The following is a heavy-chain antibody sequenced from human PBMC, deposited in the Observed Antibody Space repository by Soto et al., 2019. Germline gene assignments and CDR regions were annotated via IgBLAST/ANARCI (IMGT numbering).Heavy chain of an antibody. CDR1: GYTFTSYG. V-gene: IGHV1-18*04. D-gene: IGHD3-3*01. Sequence: QVQLVQSGAEVKKPGASVKVSCKASGYTFTSYGISWVRQAPGQGLEWMGWISAYNGNTNYAQKLQGRVTMTTVTSTSTADMELRSLRSDDTAVYYCARDYLRREEYYVFWRENRFDPWGQGTLVTVSS. J-gene: IGHJ5*02. CDR2: ISAYNGNT. CDR3: ARDYLRREEYYVFWRENRFDP.